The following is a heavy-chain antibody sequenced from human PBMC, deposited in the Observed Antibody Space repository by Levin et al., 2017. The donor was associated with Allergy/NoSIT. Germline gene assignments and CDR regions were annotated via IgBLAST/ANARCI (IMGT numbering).Heavy chain of an antibody. J-gene: IGHJ4*02. V-gene: IGHV3-74*01. CDR3: SRDLLGADDY. Sequence: GESLKFSCAASGFTFSRYWMHWVRQAPGKGLEWVSRTNEDENVKNYADSVKGRFTISRDNVKNMLYLQMNSLRVEDTAMYYCSRDLLGADDYWGQGTLVTVSS. CDR2: TNEDENVK. CDR1: GFTFSRYW.